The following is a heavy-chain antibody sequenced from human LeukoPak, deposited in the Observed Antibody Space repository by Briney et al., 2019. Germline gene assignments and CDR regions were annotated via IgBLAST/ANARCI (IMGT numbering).Heavy chain of an antibody. Sequence: GASVKVSCKASGGAFSSYAIGWVRQAPGQGLEWMGRIIPIFGTANYAQKFQGRVTITTDESTSTAYMELSSLRSEDTAVYYCARDPGGSLDYWGQGTLVTVSS. CDR3: ARDPGGSLDY. J-gene: IGHJ4*02. CDR2: IIPIFGTA. D-gene: IGHD2-15*01. CDR1: GGAFSSYA. V-gene: IGHV1-69*05.